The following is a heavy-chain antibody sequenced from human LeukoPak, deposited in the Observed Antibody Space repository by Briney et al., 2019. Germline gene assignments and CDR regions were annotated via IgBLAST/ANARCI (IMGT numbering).Heavy chain of an antibody. CDR3: ARGDLPTIVVVPAAIGY. V-gene: IGHV4-38-2*01. D-gene: IGHD2-2*01. Sequence: PSETLSLTCAVSGYSISSGYYWGWIRQPPGKGLEWIGSIYHSGSTYYNPSLKSRVTISVDTSKNQFSLKLSSVTAADPAVYYCARGDLPTIVVVPAAIGYWGQGTLVTVSS. J-gene: IGHJ4*02. CDR1: GYSISSGYY. CDR2: IYHSGST.